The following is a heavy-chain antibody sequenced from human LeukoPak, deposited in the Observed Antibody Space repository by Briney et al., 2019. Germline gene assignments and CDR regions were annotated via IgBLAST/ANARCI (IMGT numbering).Heavy chain of an antibody. J-gene: IGHJ4*02. CDR1: GFTFSSNG. D-gene: IGHD3-10*01. CDR2: ISSSSSYI. CDR3: ARTLVSGRFH. Sequence: GGSLRLSCAASGFTFSSNGMYWVRQAPGKGLEWVSSISSSSSYIYYADSVKGRFTISRDNAKNSLYLQMSSLRAEDTAVYHCARTLVSGRFHWGQGTLVTVSS. V-gene: IGHV3-21*01.